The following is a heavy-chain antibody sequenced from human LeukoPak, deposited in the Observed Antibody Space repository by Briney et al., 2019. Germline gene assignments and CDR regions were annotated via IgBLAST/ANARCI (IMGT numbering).Heavy chain of an antibody. D-gene: IGHD3-10*01. CDR2: IYSSGST. Sequence: PSETLSLTCTVSGGSISSYFWSWIRQPAGKGLEWIGRIYSSGSTNYNPSLKSRVTISVDKSSNQFSLNLTSVTAADTAVYYCAKGPLRGTKNAFDIWGQGTMVTVSS. J-gene: IGHJ3*02. V-gene: IGHV4-4*07. CDR1: GGSISSYF. CDR3: AKGPLRGTKNAFDI.